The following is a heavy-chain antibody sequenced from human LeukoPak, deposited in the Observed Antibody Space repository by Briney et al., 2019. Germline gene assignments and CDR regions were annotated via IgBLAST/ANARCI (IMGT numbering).Heavy chain of an antibody. CDR3: ARLPLLVGSYYQNYYYGMDV. Sequence: PGGSLRLSCAASGFTFSDYYMSWIRQAPGKGLEWVSYVSSSGSTIYYADSVKGRFTISRDNAKNSLYLQMNSLRAEDTAMYYCARLPLLVGSYYQNYYYGMDVWGQGTTVTVSS. CDR1: GFTFSDYY. CDR2: VSSSGSTI. V-gene: IGHV3-11*01. D-gene: IGHD1-26*01. J-gene: IGHJ6*02.